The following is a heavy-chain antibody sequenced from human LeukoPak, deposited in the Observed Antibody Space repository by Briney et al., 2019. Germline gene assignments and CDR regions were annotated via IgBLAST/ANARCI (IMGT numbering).Heavy chain of an antibody. CDR2: IIPILGIA. Sequence: WSSVKVSCKASAATFSSYAISWVRQPPGQGVECMGRIIPILGIANYAQKLQGRVTITADKSTSTAYMELSSLRSEDTDVYYCALTMTTVTLYYYYGMDVGGQGTTVTVSS. D-gene: IGHD4-17*01. CDR1: AATFSSYA. CDR3: ALTMTTVTLYYYYGMDV. J-gene: IGHJ6*02. V-gene: IGHV1-69*04.